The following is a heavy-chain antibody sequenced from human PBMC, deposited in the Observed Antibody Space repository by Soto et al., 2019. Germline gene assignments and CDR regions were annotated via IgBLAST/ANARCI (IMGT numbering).Heavy chain of an antibody. V-gene: IGHV3-30*04. J-gene: IGHJ4*02. CDR3: AGRSGRADC. CDR1: GFTFSNYT. D-gene: IGHD3-10*01. Sequence: PGGSLRLSCAASGFTFSNYTMHWVRPPPDKGLEWVALMSYDEIDKYFADAVKGQLTISSDNSKTTLYLQMDSLRAEDTAVYYCAGRSGRADCWGRGTLVTVSS. CDR2: MSYDEIDK.